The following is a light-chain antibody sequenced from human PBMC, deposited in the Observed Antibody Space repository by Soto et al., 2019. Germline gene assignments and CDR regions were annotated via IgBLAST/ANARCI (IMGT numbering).Light chain of an antibody. CDR3: QQYGSSLYP. CDR2: GAS. Sequence: EIVLTQSPCTLSLSPGERATLSCRASQSVKSSYLAWYQQKPGQAPRLLIYGASSRATGITDRFSGSGSGTAFTLIISRLEPADFAVYYWQQYGSSLYPFGQGTKLEIK. CDR1: QSVKSSY. J-gene: IGKJ2*01. V-gene: IGKV3-20*01.